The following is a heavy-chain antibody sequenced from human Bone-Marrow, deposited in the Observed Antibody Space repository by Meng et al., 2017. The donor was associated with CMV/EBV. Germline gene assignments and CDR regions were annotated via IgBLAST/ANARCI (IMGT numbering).Heavy chain of an antibody. D-gene: IGHD2-2*02. CDR2: IIPIFGTA. Sequence: SVKVSCKASGDTFSSYAISWVRQAPGQGLEWMGGIIPIFGTANYAQKFQGRVTITTDESTSTAYMELSSLRSEDTAVYYCARDSGDIVVVPAAIPDYYYYYGMDVWGQGTTVTVSS. V-gene: IGHV1-69*05. J-gene: IGHJ6*02. CDR1: GDTFSSYA. CDR3: ARDSGDIVVVPAAIPDYYYYYGMDV.